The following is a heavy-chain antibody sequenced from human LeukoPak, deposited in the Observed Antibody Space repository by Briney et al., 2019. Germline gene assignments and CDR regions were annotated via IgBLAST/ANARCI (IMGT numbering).Heavy chain of an antibody. CDR1: GFTFSSYA. D-gene: IGHD6-13*01. V-gene: IGHV3-30-3*01. Sequence: GGSLRRSSAASGFTFSSYAMHWVRQAPGKGLVWGADISYDGSNKYYADSVKGRFTISRDNSKNTLYLQMNSLRAEDTAVYYCATTLGRIAAAADAFDIWGQGTMVTVSS. CDR3: ATTLGRIAAAADAFDI. CDR2: ISYDGSNK. J-gene: IGHJ3*02.